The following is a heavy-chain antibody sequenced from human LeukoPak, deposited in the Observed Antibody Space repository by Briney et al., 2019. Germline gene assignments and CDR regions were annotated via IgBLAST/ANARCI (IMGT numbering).Heavy chain of an antibody. CDR2: ISSSSGYI. J-gene: IGHJ4*02. D-gene: IGHD2-2*01. CDR1: GFAFSRYS. CDR3: AREIVSSTCFDY. Sequence: GGSLRLSCAASGFAFSRYSMNWVRQAPGKGLDWVSSISSSSGYIYYADSVKGRFTISRDNAKNSLYLQMNSLRAEDTAVYYCAREIVSSTCFDYWGQGALVTVSS. V-gene: IGHV3-21*01.